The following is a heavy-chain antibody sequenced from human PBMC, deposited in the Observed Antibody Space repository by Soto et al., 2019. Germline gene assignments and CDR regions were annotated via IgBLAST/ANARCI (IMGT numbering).Heavy chain of an antibody. D-gene: IGHD2-15*01. V-gene: IGHV1-24*01. Sequence: QVQLVQSGAEVKKPGASVKVSCKVSGYTLTELSMHWVRQAPGKGLEWMGGFDPEDGETIYAQKFQGRVTMTEDTSTDTGYMELSSLRPEDTAVYYCATEGDIVLPNPGGSYYYYGMDVWGQGTTVTVSS. CDR1: GYTLTELS. J-gene: IGHJ6*02. CDR3: ATEGDIVLPNPGGSYYYYGMDV. CDR2: FDPEDGET.